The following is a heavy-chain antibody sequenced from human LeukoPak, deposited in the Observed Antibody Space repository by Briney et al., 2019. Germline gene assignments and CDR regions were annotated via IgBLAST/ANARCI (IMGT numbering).Heavy chain of an antibody. Sequence: ASVKVSCKASGYTFTGYYMHWVRQAPGQGLEWMGWINPNSGGTNYAQKFQGRVIMTRDTSISTAYMELSRLRSDDTAVYYCARDWRFGEGLLVWGMDVWGQGTTVTVSS. CDR1: GYTFTGYY. J-gene: IGHJ6*02. CDR2: INPNSGGT. D-gene: IGHD3-10*01. CDR3: ARDWRFGEGLLVWGMDV. V-gene: IGHV1-2*02.